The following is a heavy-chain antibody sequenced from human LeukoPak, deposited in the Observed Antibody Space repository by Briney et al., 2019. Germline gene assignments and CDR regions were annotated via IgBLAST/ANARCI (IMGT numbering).Heavy chain of an antibody. CDR1: GYNFTSYW. CDR2: IYPGDSDT. D-gene: IGHD3-10*01. V-gene: IGHV5-51*01. Sequence: GGSLTVSCKGSGYNFTSYWIGWVRQIPGKGLEWMGIIYPGDSDTRYSPSFQGQVTISADKSISTAYLQWSSLKASDTAMYYCARSPPDFGDPFDIWGQGTMVTVSS. CDR3: ARSPPDFGDPFDI. J-gene: IGHJ3*02.